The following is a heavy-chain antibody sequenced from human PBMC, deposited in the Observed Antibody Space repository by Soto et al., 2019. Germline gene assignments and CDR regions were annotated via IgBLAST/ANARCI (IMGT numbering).Heavy chain of an antibody. D-gene: IGHD1-1*01. CDR3: AKGQVSVLRNWFDP. V-gene: IGHV3-23*01. CDR2: ISVSGDST. CDR1: GFTFSNYA. Sequence: EVQVLESGGGLVQPGGSLRLSCAASGFTFSNYAMTWVRQAPGKGLEWVSGISVSGDSTYYADSVKGRFTISRDKSKNTLYLQMNSLRAEDTAVYYCAKGQVSVLRNWFDPWGQGPLVTVSS. J-gene: IGHJ5*02.